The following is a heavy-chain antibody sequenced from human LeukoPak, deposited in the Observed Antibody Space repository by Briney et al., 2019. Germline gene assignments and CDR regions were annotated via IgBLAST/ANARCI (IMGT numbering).Heavy chain of an antibody. Sequence: ASVKVSCKASGYTFTCYYMHWVRQAPGQGLEWMGWINSKSGSANYAEKFRGRVTMTRDTSISTAYLELSSLRSDDAAVYFCARAFIANYFDYWGQGTLITVSS. CDR3: ARAFIANYFDY. D-gene: IGHD6-13*01. V-gene: IGHV1-2*02. J-gene: IGHJ4*02. CDR2: INSKSGSA. CDR1: GYTFTCYY.